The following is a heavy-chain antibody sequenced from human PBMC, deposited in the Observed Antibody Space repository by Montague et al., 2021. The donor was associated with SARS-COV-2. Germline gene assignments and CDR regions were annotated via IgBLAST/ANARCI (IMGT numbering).Heavy chain of an antibody. Sequence: SETLSLTCTVSGGSISGYYWSWIRQSPGKGLEWIGYIYYSGSTKYNPFLENRVTVSVDRSKNQVSLKLSSVTPADTAVYYCARLLRSCSNGVCRTYYYYAMDVWGQGTTVTVSS. CDR3: ARLLRSCSNGVCRTYYYYAMDV. CDR2: IYYSGST. V-gene: IGHV4-59*01. CDR1: GGSISGYY. D-gene: IGHD2-8*01. J-gene: IGHJ6*02.